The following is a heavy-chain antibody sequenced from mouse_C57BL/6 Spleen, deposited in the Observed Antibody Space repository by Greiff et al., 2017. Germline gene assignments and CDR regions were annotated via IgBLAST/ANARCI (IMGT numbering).Heavy chain of an antibody. D-gene: IGHD1-1*01. Sequence: VKLQESGAELARPGASVKLSCKASGYTFTSYGISWVKQRTGQGLEWIGEIYPRSGNTYYNEKFKGKATLTADKSSSTAYMELRSLTSEDSAVYFCARTRDYGSSYGYFDVWGTGTTVTVSS. J-gene: IGHJ1*03. CDR2: IYPRSGNT. V-gene: IGHV1-81*01. CDR3: ARTRDYGSSYGYFDV. CDR1: GYTFTSYG.